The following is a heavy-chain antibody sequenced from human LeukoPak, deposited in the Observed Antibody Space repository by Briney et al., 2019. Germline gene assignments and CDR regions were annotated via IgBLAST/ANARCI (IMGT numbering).Heavy chain of an antibody. J-gene: IGHJ5*02. V-gene: IGHV1-24*01. CDR1: GYSLTELS. CDR3: ARDRNYGGNSYWFDP. D-gene: IGHD4-23*01. CDR2: FYPEDGER. Sequence: GASVKVSCKVSGYSLTELSMHWVRQAPGKGLEWMGGFYPEDGERKYAQKFQGRVTITTDESTSTAYMELSSLRSEDTAVYYCARDRNYGGNSYWFDPWGQGTLVTVSS.